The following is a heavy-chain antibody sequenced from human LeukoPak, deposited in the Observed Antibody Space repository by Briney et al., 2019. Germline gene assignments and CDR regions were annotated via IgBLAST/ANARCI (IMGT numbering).Heavy chain of an antibody. CDR2: ISGGGEST. CDR1: EFTFSSHA. D-gene: IGHD3-22*01. V-gene: IGHV3-23*01. J-gene: IGHJ4*02. Sequence: PGGSLRLSCVASEFTFSSHAMNWVRQAPGKGLEWVSSISGGGESTYYADSVKGRFTVSRDNSKNTLCLQMNNLRAEDTAVYYCAKDPSYYDSSGYLHPYYFHYWGQGTLVTVSS. CDR3: AKDPSYYDSSGYLHPYYFHY.